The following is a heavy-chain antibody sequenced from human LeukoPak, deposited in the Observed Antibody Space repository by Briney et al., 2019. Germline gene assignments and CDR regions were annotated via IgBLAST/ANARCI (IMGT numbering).Heavy chain of an antibody. CDR1: GYTFNNYG. D-gene: IGHD2-15*01. CDR3: ARGGYCRGGGCSLSWIADWYFAL. CDR2: ISAYNGNT. Sequence: GASVKVSCKASGYTFNNYGISWVRQAPGQGLEWMGWISAYNGNTNYAQKLQGRVTLTTDTSTSTAYMELRSLRSDDTAVYYCARGGYCRGGGCSLSWIADWYFALWGRGTLVTVSS. V-gene: IGHV1-18*01. J-gene: IGHJ2*01.